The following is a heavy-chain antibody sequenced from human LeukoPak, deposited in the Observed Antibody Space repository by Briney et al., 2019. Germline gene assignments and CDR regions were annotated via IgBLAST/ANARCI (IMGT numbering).Heavy chain of an antibody. Sequence: GGSLRLSCAASGFTFSSYWMSWVRQAPGKGLEWVANIKQDGSEKYYVDSVKGRFTISRDNAKNSLYLQMNSLGAEDTAVYYCARAYCGGDCYSHYYYYYGMDVWGQGTTVTVSS. J-gene: IGHJ6*02. CDR2: IKQDGSEK. CDR3: ARAYCGGDCYSHYYYYYGMDV. CDR1: GFTFSSYW. D-gene: IGHD2-21*02. V-gene: IGHV3-7*04.